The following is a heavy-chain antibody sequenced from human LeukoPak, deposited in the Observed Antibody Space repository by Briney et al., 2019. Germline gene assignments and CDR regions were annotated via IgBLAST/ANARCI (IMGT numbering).Heavy chain of an antibody. CDR2: IYYSGST. V-gene: IGHV4-39*01. J-gene: IGHJ4*02. D-gene: IGHD3-22*01. Sequence: SETLSLTCTVSGGSISSSIYYWGWIRQPPGKELEWIGNIYYSGSTYYNPSLKSRVTISVDTSKNQFSLKLTSVTAADTAVYYSARRSYDGSGYYYVDYWGQGTLVTVSS. CDR1: GGSISSSIYY. CDR3: ARRSYDGSGYYYVDY.